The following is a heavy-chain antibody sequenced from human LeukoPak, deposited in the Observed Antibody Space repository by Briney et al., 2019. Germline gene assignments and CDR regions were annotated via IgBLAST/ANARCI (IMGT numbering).Heavy chain of an antibody. CDR2: INHSGST. D-gene: IGHD3-22*01. Sequence: PSETLSLTCAVYGGSFSGYYWSWIRQPPGKGLEWIGEINHSGSTNYNPSLKSRVTISVDTSKNQFSLKLTSVTAADTAVYYCARHVSGSSGYYPYSYYYYMDVWGKGTTVTISS. CDR1: GGSFSGYY. CDR3: ARHVSGSSGYYPYSYYYYMDV. J-gene: IGHJ6*03. V-gene: IGHV4-34*01.